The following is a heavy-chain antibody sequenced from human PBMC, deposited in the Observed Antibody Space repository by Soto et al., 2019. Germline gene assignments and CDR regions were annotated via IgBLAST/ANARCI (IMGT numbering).Heavy chain of an antibody. J-gene: IGHJ5*02. CDR1: GFTFSDYY. V-gene: IGHV3-11*05. D-gene: IGHD3-10*01. CDR3: ARDHYGPGWFDP. CDR2: ISSSSSYT. Sequence: QVQLVESGGGLVKPGGSLRLSCAASGFTFSDYYMSWIRQAPGQGLEWVSYISSSSSYTNYADSVKGRFTIYRDNAKNSLYLQMNILRAEDTAVYYCARDHYGPGWFDPWGQGTLVTVSS.